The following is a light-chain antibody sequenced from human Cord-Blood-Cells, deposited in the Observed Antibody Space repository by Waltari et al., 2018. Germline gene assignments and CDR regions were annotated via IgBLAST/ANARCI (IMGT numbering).Light chain of an antibody. J-gene: IGKJ1*01. CDR1: QSVSSY. CDR2: DAS. V-gene: IGKV3-11*01. CDR3: QQRSNWPPG. Sequence: EIVLTQSPATLSLSPGERATLSCRASQSVSSYLAWYQQKPGHAPRLLIYDASNRATGIPARFSGSGSGTDFTLTISSLEPEDFAVYYCQQRSNWPPGFGQGTKVEIK.